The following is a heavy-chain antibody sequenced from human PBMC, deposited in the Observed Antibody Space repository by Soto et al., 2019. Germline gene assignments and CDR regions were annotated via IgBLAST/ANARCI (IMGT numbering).Heavy chain of an antibody. V-gene: IGHV3-73*01. CDR2: IKKKTDNSAP. D-gene: IGHD2-21*02. J-gene: IGHJ4*02. CDR3: TCDLAR. CDR1: GFAFSSYY. Sequence: PGGSLRLSCAASGFAFSSYYMSWVRQASGRGLEWIGHIKKKTDNSAPEYAVSVRGRFTISRDDSENTAFLEMSSLRTEDTAVYYCTCDLARWGQGTLVTVSS.